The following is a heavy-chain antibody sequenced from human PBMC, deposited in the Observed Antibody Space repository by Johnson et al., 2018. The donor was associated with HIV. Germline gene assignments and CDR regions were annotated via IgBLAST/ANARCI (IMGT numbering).Heavy chain of an antibody. CDR1: GFTFDDYA. CDR2: FTWDGDRT. CDR3: ASPPSGYDFWDGPNIFDV. V-gene: IGHV3-20*04. Sequence: VQLVESGGGLVKPGGSLRLSCAASGFTFDDYAMNWVRQAPGKGLEWVSGFTWDGDRTAYADSVKGRFTISRDNSKNTLFLQMNSLRPEDTAVYYCASPPSGYDFWDGPNIFDVWGQGTMVSVAS. J-gene: IGHJ3*01. D-gene: IGHD3-3*01.